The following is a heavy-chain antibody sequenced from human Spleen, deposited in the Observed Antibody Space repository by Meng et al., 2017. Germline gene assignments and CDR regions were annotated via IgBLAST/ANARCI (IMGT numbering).Heavy chain of an antibody. CDR1: GIIVTDHY. CDR3: ARDIIAVAGTHVLYYYGLDV. Sequence: GESLKISCAASGIIVTDHYMSWVRQAPGRGLEWVSLIYTGGNTEYADSVRGRFTISRDSSKNTLYLQMNTLRPEDTAVYFCARDIIAVAGTHVLYYYGLDVWGRGTMVTVSS. CDR2: IYTGGNT. V-gene: IGHV3-66*02. J-gene: IGHJ6*02. D-gene: IGHD6-13*01.